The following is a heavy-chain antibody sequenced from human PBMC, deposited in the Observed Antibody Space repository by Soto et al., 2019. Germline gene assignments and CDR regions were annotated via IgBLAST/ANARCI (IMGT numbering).Heavy chain of an antibody. CDR2: IYWNDDK. D-gene: IGHD6-19*01. V-gene: IGHV2-5*01. CDR1: GFSLRTSGVG. Sequence: SGPTLVNPTQTLTLTCIFSGFSLRTSGVGVGWIRQPPGKALEWLGFIYWNDDKRYSPSLKSRLTITKDSSKNQVVLTMTNMDPVDTATYYCAKSGSSGWYGWFDPWGQGTLVTVSS. CDR3: AKSGSSGWYGWFDP. J-gene: IGHJ5*02.